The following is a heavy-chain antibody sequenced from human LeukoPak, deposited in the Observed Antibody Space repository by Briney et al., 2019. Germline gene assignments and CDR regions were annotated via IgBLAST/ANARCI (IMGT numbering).Heavy chain of an antibody. J-gene: IGHJ4*02. Sequence: EASVKVSCKASGYTFTDYYAYWVRQAPGQGLEWMGWIHPNRGNTNYAQKFQGRVTMTRDTSISTAYMELSRLTSDDTAVYYCAKVTSTTFDYWGQGTLVTVSS. CDR2: IHPNRGNT. V-gene: IGHV1-2*02. D-gene: IGHD4-17*01. CDR3: AKVTSTTFDY. CDR1: GYTFTDYY.